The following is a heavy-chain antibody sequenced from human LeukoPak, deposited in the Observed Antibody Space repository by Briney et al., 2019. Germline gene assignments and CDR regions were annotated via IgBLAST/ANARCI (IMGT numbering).Heavy chain of an antibody. Sequence: GASVKVSCKVSGYTLTELSMHWVRQAPGKGLEWMGGFDPEDGETIYAQKFQGRVTMTEDTSTDTAYMELSSLRSEDTAVYYCATRWYRNYEFLYYYYYMDVWGKGTTVTVSS. CDR3: ATRWYRNYEFLYYYYYMDV. CDR2: FDPEDGET. V-gene: IGHV1-24*01. CDR1: GYTLTELS. J-gene: IGHJ6*03. D-gene: IGHD1-7*01.